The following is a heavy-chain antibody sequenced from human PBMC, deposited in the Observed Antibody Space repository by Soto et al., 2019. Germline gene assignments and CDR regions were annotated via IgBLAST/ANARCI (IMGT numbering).Heavy chain of an antibody. J-gene: IGHJ4*02. CDR2: ISYSGST. D-gene: IGHD2-15*01. Sequence: PSETLSLTCTVSGGYISSGNYYWSWIRQPPGKGLEWIGFISYSGSTYYSTSLKSRVTISVDTSKSQFSLNLSFVTAADTAVYYCATMGTPATGLYFFDYWGQGSLVTVSS. V-gene: IGHV4-30-4*01. CDR3: ATMGTPATGLYFFDY. CDR1: GGYISSGNYY.